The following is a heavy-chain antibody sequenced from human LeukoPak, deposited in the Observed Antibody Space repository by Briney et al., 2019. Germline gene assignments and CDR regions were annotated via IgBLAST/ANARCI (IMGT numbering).Heavy chain of an antibody. CDR2: IYWDDDK. CDR3: AHAWSGTYSNYYYGMDV. Sequence: SGPTLVNPTQTLTLTCTFSGFSVGTTGVGVAWIRQSPGKALEWLALIYWDDDKRYSPSLTSRLTITKDTSKNEVVLTMTNMGPVDTATYYCAHAWSGTYSNYYYGMDVWGQGTTVTVSS. D-gene: IGHD3-3*01. V-gene: IGHV2-5*02. CDR1: GFSVGTTGVG. J-gene: IGHJ6*02.